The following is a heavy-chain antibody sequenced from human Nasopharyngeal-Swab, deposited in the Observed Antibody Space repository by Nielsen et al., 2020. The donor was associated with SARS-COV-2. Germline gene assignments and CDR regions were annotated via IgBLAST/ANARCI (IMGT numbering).Heavy chain of an antibody. Sequence: GESLKISCAASGFTFSSYAMSWVRQAPGKGLEWVSAISGSGGSTYCADSVKGRFTISRDNSKNTLYLQMNSLRAEDTAVYYCAPTVTTRYFDYWGQGTLVTVSS. CDR1: GFTFSSYA. J-gene: IGHJ4*02. CDR2: ISGSGGST. V-gene: IGHV3-23*01. D-gene: IGHD4-17*01. CDR3: APTVTTRYFDY.